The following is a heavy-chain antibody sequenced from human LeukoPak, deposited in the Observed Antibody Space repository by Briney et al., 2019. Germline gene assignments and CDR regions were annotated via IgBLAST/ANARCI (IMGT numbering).Heavy chain of an antibody. CDR1: GGSISSYF. Sequence: PSETLSLTCTASGGSISSYFWSWIRQPPGKGLEWIGYVYYSGSTNYNPSLKSRVTISVDTSKKQFSLKLSSATAADTAVYYCARDRSVDWPRFDPWGQGTLVTVSS. CDR2: VYYSGST. CDR3: ARDRSVDWPRFDP. V-gene: IGHV4-59*01. J-gene: IGHJ5*02. D-gene: IGHD2-21*01.